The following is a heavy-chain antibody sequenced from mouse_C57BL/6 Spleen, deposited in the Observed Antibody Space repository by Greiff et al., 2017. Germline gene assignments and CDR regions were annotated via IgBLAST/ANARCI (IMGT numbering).Heavy chain of an antibody. CDR3: ARRGLYDGYYNWYFDV. Sequence: QVQLQQPGAELVKPGASVKMSCKASGYTFTSYWITWVKQRPGQGLEWIGDIYPGSGSTNYNEKFKSKATLTVDTSSSTAYMQLSSLTSEDSAVYYCARRGLYDGYYNWYFDVWGTGTTVTVSS. V-gene: IGHV1-55*01. J-gene: IGHJ1*03. CDR1: GYTFTSYW. CDR2: IYPGSGST. D-gene: IGHD2-3*01.